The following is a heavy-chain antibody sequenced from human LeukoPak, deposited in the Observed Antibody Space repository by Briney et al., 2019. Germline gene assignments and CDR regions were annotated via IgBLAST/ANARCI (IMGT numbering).Heavy chain of an antibody. CDR3: ARATAKDIVVVVAATRLDY. J-gene: IGHJ4*02. CDR2: INPNSGGT. D-gene: IGHD2-15*01. Sequence: GASVKVSCKASGYTFTGYYMHWGRQAPGQGLEWMGWINPNSGGTNYAQKFQGRVTMTRDTSISTAYMELSRLRSDDTAVYYCARATAKDIVVVVAATRLDYWGQGTLVTVSS. CDR1: GYTFTGYY. V-gene: IGHV1-2*02.